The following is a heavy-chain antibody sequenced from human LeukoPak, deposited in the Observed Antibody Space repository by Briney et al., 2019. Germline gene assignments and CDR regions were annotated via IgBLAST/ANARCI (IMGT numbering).Heavy chain of an antibody. CDR1: AITVSTQY. V-gene: IGHV3-66*02. CDR2: LYPDGST. Sequence: PGGSLRLSCPASAITVSTQYMSWVRQAPGKGLQWVSVLYPDGSTYYGDFVEVRFTISRDNSENALFLQMDGLRDEDTALYFCACSTSKKDFDYWGPGTLVTVSS. CDR3: ACSTSKKDFDY. D-gene: IGHD2-2*01. J-gene: IGHJ4*02.